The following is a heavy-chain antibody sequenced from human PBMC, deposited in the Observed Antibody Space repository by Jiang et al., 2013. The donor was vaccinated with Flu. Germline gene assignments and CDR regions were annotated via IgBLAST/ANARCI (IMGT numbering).Heavy chain of an antibody. V-gene: IGHV1-18*04. J-gene: IGHJ6*02. CDR1: GYTFTSYG. Sequence: YGAEVKKPGAAVKVSCKASGYTFTSYGINWVRQAPGQGLEWLGRISANKGNTNYAQKVQDRVTMTTETSTTTAYMELRSLRSDDTAVYYCVRDNSAYYYDLGDYSYGMDVWGQGTTVTVSS. CDR3: VRDNSAYYYDLGDYSYGMDV. D-gene: IGHD3-22*01. CDR2: ISANKGNT.